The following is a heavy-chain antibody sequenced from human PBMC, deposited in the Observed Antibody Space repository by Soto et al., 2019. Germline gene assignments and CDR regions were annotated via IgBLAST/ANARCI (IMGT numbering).Heavy chain of an antibody. J-gene: IGHJ4*02. CDR3: AKDRRDGDFMHILVVDF. CDR1: GFSLSSYA. D-gene: IGHD2-15*01. CDR2: MSYDETKK. V-gene: IGHV3-30*18. Sequence: QVQLVESGGGVVQPGRSLRLSCATSGFSLSSYAMHWVRQAPGKGLEWVALMSYDETKKYYADSVKGRFTISRDTSKNTLFLQMNNLRVEDTAVYYCAKDRRDGDFMHILVVDFWGQGALVTVSS.